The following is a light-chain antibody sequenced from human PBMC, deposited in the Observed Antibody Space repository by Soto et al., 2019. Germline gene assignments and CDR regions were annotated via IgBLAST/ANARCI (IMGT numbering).Light chain of an antibody. V-gene: IGKV1-5*03. J-gene: IGKJ4*01. CDR1: QSISSW. CDR2: KAS. Sequence: DIQMTQSPSTLSASVGDRVTITCRAGQSISSWLAWYQQKPGKAPKLLIYKASTLESGVPSRFSGSGSGTELTLTISTLHPNDSATYYCQQYDSYPLTLGGGTKVDIK. CDR3: QQYDSYPLT.